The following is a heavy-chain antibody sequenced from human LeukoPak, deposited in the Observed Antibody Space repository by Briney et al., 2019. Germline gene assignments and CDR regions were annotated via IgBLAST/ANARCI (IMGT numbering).Heavy chain of an antibody. J-gene: IGHJ6*03. Sequence: PGGALRLSRAASGFTFSSYSMHWVRQAPGKGLEWVSSINSRSSSKYSANSVQGRFTISRDNAKNSLYLQMNSLRAADTAVYYCARDLRYMDVWGKGTTGTVSS. CDR2: INSRSSSK. V-gene: IGHV3-21*01. CDR1: GFTFSSYS. CDR3: ARDLRYMDV.